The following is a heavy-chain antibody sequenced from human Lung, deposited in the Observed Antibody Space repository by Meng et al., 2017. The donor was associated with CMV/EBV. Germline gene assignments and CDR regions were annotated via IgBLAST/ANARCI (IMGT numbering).Heavy chain of an antibody. J-gene: IGHJ6*02. CDR3: ARGIKEWSYFYYHAMDV. CDR2: VSYDGSHK. V-gene: IGHV3-30*04. CDR1: GFTFSSSA. Sequence: GGSXRLXCAASGFTFSSSAMHWVRQAPGKGLEWVAVVSYDGSHKYYADSVKGRFTISRDNSKNSLYLQMNSLRPEDTAVYYCARGIKEWSYFYYHAMDVWXQGSXVTV. D-gene: IGHD3-3*01.